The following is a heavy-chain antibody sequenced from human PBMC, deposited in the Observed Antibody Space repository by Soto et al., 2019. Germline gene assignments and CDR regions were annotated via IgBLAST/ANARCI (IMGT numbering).Heavy chain of an antibody. CDR3: SRAVGGFTYGYPDY. D-gene: IGHD5-18*01. J-gene: IGHJ4*02. CDR1: GFSLSTTGMC. CDR2: IDWADAK. V-gene: IGHV2-70*01. Sequence: SGPTLVNPTQTLTLTCTFSGFSLSTTGMCVSWIRQPPGKALEWLALIDWADAKYYSTSLKTRLTISKDTSKNQVVLTMTNVEPVDTATYFCSRAVGGFTYGYPDYWGQGTLVTVSS.